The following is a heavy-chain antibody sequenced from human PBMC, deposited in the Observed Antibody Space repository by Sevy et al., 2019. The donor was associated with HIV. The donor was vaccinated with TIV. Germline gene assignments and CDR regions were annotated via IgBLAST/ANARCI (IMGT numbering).Heavy chain of an antibody. V-gene: IGHV3-30*02. J-gene: IGHJ4*02. D-gene: IGHD6-13*01. CDR1: GFIFSNFG. CDR2: IRYDESDK. CDR3: AKDLAGPGRRYFDY. Sequence: GGSLGLSCAASGFIFSNFGMHWVRQVPGKGLEWVTFIRYDESDKYYAASVKGRFTISRDDSKNTLYLQMDSLRAEDTAIYYCAKDLAGPGRRYFDYWGQGTLVTVSS.